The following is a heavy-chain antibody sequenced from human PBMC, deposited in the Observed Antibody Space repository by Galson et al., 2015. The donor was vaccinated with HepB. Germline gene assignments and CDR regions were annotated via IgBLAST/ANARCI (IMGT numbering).Heavy chain of an antibody. D-gene: IGHD4-11*01. J-gene: IGHJ4*02. CDR1: GYTFTGYY. V-gene: IGHV1-2*02. CDR3: ARVPSSTTVTYYFDY. CDR2: INPNSGGT. Sequence: SVKVSCKASGYTFTGYYMHWVRQAPGQGLEWMGWINPNSGGTNYAQKFQGRVTMTRDTSISTAYMELSRLRSDDTAVYYCARVPSSTTVTYYFDYWGQGTLVTVSS.